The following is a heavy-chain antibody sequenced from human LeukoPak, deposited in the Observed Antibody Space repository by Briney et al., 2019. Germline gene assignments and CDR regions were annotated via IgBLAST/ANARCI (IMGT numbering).Heavy chain of an antibody. CDR1: GGSVSSGGYY. Sequence: SETLSLTCSVPGGSVSSGGYYWSWIRQPPGKGLEWIGEINHSGSTNYNPSLKSRVTISVDTSKNQFSLKLSSVTAADTAVYYCARASRYFDWLPKKPYYFDYWGQGTLVTVSS. V-gene: IGHV4-34*01. CDR2: INHSGST. CDR3: ARASRYFDWLPKKPYYFDY. D-gene: IGHD3-9*01. J-gene: IGHJ4*02.